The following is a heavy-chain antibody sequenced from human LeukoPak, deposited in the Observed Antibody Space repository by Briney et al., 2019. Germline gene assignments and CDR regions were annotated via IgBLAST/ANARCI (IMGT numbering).Heavy chain of an antibody. D-gene: IGHD6-19*01. CDR3: ARGHDSSGWYFDY. CDR1: GGSFSGYD. J-gene: IGHJ4*02. Sequence: SETLSLTCAVYGGSFSGYDWSWIRQPPGKGLEWIGEINHSGSTNYNPSLKSRVTISVDTSKNQFSLKLSSVTAADTAVYYCARGHDSSGWYFDYWGQGTLVTVSS. CDR2: INHSGST. V-gene: IGHV4-34*01.